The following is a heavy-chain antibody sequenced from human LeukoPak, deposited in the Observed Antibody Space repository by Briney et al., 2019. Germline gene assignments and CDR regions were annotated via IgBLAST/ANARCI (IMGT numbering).Heavy chain of an antibody. J-gene: IGHJ5*02. D-gene: IGHD4-11*01. V-gene: IGHV3-73*01. Sequence: GGSLRLSCAASGFTFSGCAIHWVRQSSGKGLEWVGHIDKKDNFHATAYAASVQGRFSISRDDSKNTAFLHMNSLKTEDMALYYCARDSATYNWLDPWGQGTLVTVSS. CDR1: GFTFSGCA. CDR2: IDKKDNFHAT. CDR3: ARDSATYNWLDP.